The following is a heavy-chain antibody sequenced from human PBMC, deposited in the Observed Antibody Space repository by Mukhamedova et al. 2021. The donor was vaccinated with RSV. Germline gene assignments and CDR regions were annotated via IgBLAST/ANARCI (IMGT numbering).Heavy chain of an antibody. CDR3: VRGTGGSR. D-gene: IGHD2-15*01. J-gene: IGHJ4*02. CDR2: ISNSGNTI. Sequence: QSTWGGLEWVSYISNSGNTIYYEDSVKGRFTTSRDNAKNSLYLQMNSLRVEDTALYYCVRGTGGSRWGRGTLVSVSS. V-gene: IGHV3-48*03.